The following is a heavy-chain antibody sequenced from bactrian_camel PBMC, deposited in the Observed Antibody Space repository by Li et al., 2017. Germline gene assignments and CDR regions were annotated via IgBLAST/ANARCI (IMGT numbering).Heavy chain of an antibody. V-gene: IGHV3S31*01. CDR1: GFTFSTNA. CDR3: VRPLADTSDRSY. CDR2: INGGGGST. D-gene: IGHD1*01. J-gene: IGHJ4*01. Sequence: DVQLVESGGGLVQPGGSLRLSCAASGFTFSTNAMSWVRQAPGKGLEWVSIINGGGGSTHYADSVKGRFTISRDNDKNTLYLQLNSLKTEDTAVYYCVRPLADTSDRSYWGQGTQVTVS.